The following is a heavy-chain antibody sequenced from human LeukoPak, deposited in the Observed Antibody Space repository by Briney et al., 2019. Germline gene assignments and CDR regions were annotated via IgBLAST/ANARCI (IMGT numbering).Heavy chain of an antibody. CDR1: GFTFSSYS. V-gene: IGHV3-48*01. D-gene: IGHD3-3*01. Sequence: AGGSLRLSCAASGFTFSSYSMNWVRQAPGKGLEWVSYISSSSSTIYYADSVKGRFTISRDNAKNSLYLQMNSLRAEDTAVYYCARDLAIFGIPYAFDIWGQGTMVTVSS. J-gene: IGHJ3*02. CDR2: ISSSSSTI. CDR3: ARDLAIFGIPYAFDI.